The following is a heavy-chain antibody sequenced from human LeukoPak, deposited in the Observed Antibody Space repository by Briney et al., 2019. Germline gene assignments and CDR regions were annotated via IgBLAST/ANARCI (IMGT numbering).Heavy chain of an antibody. Sequence: GGSLRLSCAASGFTFSSYSMNWVRQAPGKGLEWVSSIRSSSSYIYYADSVKGRFTISRDNSKNTLYLQMNSLRAEDTAVYYCARVAEVGVTGCYYYMDVWGKGTTVTISS. V-gene: IGHV3-21*01. CDR1: GFTFSSYS. J-gene: IGHJ6*03. CDR2: IRSSSSYI. D-gene: IGHD1-26*01. CDR3: ARVAEVGVTGCYYYMDV.